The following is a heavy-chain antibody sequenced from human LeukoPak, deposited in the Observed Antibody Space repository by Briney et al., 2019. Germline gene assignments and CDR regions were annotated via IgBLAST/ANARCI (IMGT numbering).Heavy chain of an antibody. CDR2: ISGSGSST. D-gene: IGHD6-19*01. CDR3: TRASVAGRHYFDY. J-gene: IGHJ4*02. CDR1: GFIFSNYA. Sequence: GGSLRLSCAASGFIFSNYAMSRVRQAPGKGLEWVSAISGSGSSTFYTDSVKGRFTISRDNSKNTLYLQMNSLRAEDTAVYYCTRASVAGRHYFDYWGQGTLVTVSS. V-gene: IGHV3-23*01.